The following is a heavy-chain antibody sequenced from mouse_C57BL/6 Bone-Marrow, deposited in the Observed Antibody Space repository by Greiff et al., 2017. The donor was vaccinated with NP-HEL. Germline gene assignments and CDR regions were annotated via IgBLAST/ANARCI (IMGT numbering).Heavy chain of an antibody. V-gene: IGHV1-55*01. CDR1: GYTFTSYW. J-gene: IGHJ3*01. D-gene: IGHD4-1*01. CDR2: IYPGSGST. Sequence: QVQLQQSGAELVKPGASVKMSCKASGYTFTSYWITWVKQRPGQGLEWIGDIYPGSGSTNYNEKFKSKATLTVDTSSSTAYMQRSSRTSEDAAGEACQTGTSWGGEGGQVTLVTVSA. CDR3: QTGTSWGGE.